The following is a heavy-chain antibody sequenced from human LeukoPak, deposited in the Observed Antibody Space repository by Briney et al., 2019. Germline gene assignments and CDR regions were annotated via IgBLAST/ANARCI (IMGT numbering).Heavy chain of an antibody. CDR3: ARGVYSNLGIDY. J-gene: IGHJ4*02. CDR2: IYYSGST. V-gene: IGHV4-39*07. CDR1: GGSISSSSYY. D-gene: IGHD4-11*01. Sequence: SETLSLTCTVSGGSISSSSYYWGWIRQPPGKGLEWFGSIYYSGSTYYNPSLKSRVTISVDTSKNQFSLKLSSVTAADTAVYYCARGVYSNLGIDYWGQGTLVTVSS.